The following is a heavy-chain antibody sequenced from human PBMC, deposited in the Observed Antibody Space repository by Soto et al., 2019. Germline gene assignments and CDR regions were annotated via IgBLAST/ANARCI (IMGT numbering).Heavy chain of an antibody. J-gene: IGHJ6*02. V-gene: IGHV3-23*01. CDR2: ISGSGGST. D-gene: IGHD3-10*01. Sequence: GGSLRLSCAASGFTFSSYAMSWVRQAPGKGLEWVSAISGSGGSTYYADSVKGRFTISRDNSKNTLYLQMNSLRAEDTAVYYCAKVRRGSGSYYQYYYYYGMDVWGQGTTVTVSS. CDR3: AKVRRGSGSYYQYYYYYGMDV. CDR1: GFTFSSYA.